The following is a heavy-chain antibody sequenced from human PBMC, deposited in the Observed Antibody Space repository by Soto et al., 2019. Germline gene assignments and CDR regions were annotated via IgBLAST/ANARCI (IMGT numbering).Heavy chain of an antibody. CDR1: GYTFTNYG. J-gene: IGHJ6*03. D-gene: IGHD5-12*01. Sequence: SAVNVSCKASGYTFTNYGFTWVRQAPGQGLEWRGWISTYNGNTKYAQKVQGRLTMTTDTSTSTANMEHPSLSADDTTRDYCARTTYTAYDCYLDVWGKGSTVTVSS. CDR2: ISTYNGNT. V-gene: IGHV1-18*01. CDR3: ARTTYTAYDCYLDV.